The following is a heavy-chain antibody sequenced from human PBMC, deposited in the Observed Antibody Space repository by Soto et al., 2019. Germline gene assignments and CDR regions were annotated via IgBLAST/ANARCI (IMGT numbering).Heavy chain of an antibody. Sequence: EVQLVESGGGLVQPGGSLRLSCAASGFTYSSYSMNWVRQDPGKGLEWVSYMSSSSSTIYYADSVKGRFTISRDNAKNSLYLQMNSLRAEDTAVYYCARVVISGSYLDYWGQGTLVTVSS. CDR3: ARVVISGSYLDY. V-gene: IGHV3-48*01. CDR2: MSSSSSTI. D-gene: IGHD1-26*01. CDR1: GFTYSSYS. J-gene: IGHJ4*02.